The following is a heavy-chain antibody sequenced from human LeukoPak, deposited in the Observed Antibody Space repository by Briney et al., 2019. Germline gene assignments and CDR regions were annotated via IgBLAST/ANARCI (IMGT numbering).Heavy chain of an antibody. CDR2: ISSSSSYI. J-gene: IGHJ4*02. CDR3: ARGIGSTVFFDH. D-gene: IGHD4-11*01. CDR1: GFAFSSYE. V-gene: IGHV3-21*04. Sequence: GGSLRLSCAASGFAFSSYEMNWVRQAPRKGLEWVSSISSSSSYIYYADSVKGRFTISRDNAKNSLYLQMNSLRAEDTAVYYCARGIGSTVFFDHWGQGTLVTVSS.